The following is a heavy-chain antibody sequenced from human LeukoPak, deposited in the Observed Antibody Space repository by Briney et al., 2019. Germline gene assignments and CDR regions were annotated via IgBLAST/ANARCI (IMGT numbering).Heavy chain of an antibody. CDR2: ISSSSSTI. CDR1: GFTFSSYS. J-gene: IGHJ2*01. V-gene: IGHV3-48*04. Sequence: GGSLRLSCAASGFTFSSYSMNWVRQAPGKGLEWVSYISSSSSTIYYADSVKGRFTISRDNAKNSLYLQMNSLRAEDTAVYYCARVSLLEWSFWYFDLWGRGTLVTVSS. CDR3: ARVSLLEWSFWYFDL. D-gene: IGHD3-3*01.